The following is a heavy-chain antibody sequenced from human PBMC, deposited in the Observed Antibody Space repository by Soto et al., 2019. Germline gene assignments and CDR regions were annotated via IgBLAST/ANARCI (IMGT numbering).Heavy chain of an antibody. CDR3: ARGPLYCSSTSCYLSGVWHYYYMDV. D-gene: IGHD2-2*01. CDR2: INHSGST. Sequence: SETLSLTCAVYGGSLSGYYWSWIRQPPGKGLEWIGGINHSGSTNYNPSLKSRVTISVDTSKNQFSLKLSSVTAADTAVYYCARGPLYCSSTSCYLSGVWHYYYMDVWGKGTTVTVSS. V-gene: IGHV4-34*01. CDR1: GGSLSGYY. J-gene: IGHJ6*03.